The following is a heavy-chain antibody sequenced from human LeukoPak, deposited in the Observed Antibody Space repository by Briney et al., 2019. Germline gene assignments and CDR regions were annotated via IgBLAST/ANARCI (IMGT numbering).Heavy chain of an antibody. D-gene: IGHD3-22*01. CDR3: AREGHDSSGYYFLDY. CDR1: GGSISSYY. Sequence: SETLSLTCTVSGGSISSYYWSWIRQPPGKGLEWIGYIYYSGSTNYNPSLKSRVTISVDTSRNQFSVKLSSVTAADTAVYYCAREGHDSSGYYFLDYWGQGTLVTVSS. J-gene: IGHJ4*02. V-gene: IGHV4-59*01. CDR2: IYYSGST.